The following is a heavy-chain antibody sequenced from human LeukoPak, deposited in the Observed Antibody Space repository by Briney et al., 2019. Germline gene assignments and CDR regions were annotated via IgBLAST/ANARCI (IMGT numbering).Heavy chain of an antibody. Sequence: GGSLRLPCAASGFTFSRYSMNWVRQSPGKGLEWVSSISSSSSYTYYADSVKGRFSISRDNAKNSLHLQMFSLRPEDTAVYFCAKDLILWGQGTVVTVSS. J-gene: IGHJ3*01. V-gene: IGHV3-21*01. CDR2: ISSSSSYT. CDR1: GFTFSRYS. CDR3: AKDLIL.